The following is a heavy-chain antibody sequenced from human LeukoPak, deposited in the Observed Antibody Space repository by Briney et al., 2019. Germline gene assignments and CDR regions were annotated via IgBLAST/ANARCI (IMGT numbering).Heavy chain of an antibody. CDR1: GFTFSSYG. J-gene: IGHJ5*02. CDR3: ARKSSGSYGNNWFDP. V-gene: IGHV3-30*03. D-gene: IGHD3-10*01. Sequence: GGSLRLSCAASGFTFSSYGMHWVRQAPGKGLEWVAVISYDGSNKYYADSVKGRFTISRDNSKNTLYLQMNSLRAEDTAVYYCARKSSGSYGNNWFDPWGQGSLVTVSS. CDR2: ISYDGSNK.